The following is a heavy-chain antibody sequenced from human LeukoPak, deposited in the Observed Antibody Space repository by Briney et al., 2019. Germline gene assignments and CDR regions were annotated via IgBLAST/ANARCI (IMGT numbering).Heavy chain of an antibody. J-gene: IGHJ1*01. CDR1: GYTFTSYD. Sequence: ASVKVSCKASGYTFTSYDINWVRQATGQGLEWMGWMNPNSGNTGYAQKFQGRVTMTRNTSISTAYMELSSLRSEDTAAYYCARGHSYCSGGSCYSEYFQHWGQGTLVTVSS. CDR3: ARGHSYCSGGSCYSEYFQH. CDR2: MNPNSGNT. V-gene: IGHV1-8*01. D-gene: IGHD2-15*01.